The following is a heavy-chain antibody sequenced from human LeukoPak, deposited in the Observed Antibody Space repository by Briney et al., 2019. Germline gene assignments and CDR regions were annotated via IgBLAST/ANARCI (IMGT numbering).Heavy chain of an antibody. CDR3: AREEIAAARAWLDP. Sequence: SETLSLTCTVSGGSISSGSYYWSWIRQPAGKGLEWIGRIYTSGSTNYNPSLKSRVTISVDTSKNQFSLKLSSVTAADTAVYYCAREEIAAARAWLDPWGQGTLVTVSS. V-gene: IGHV4-61*02. CDR1: GGSISSGSYY. CDR2: IYTSGST. D-gene: IGHD6-13*01. J-gene: IGHJ5*02.